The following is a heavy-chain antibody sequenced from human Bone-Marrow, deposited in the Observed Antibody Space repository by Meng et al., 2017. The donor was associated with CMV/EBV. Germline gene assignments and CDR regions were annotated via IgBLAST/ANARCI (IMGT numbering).Heavy chain of an antibody. CDR3: ARVVGYSSSEAAGASPAETPFDY. Sequence: GGSLRLSCAASGFIFSDYSMNWVRQAPGKGLEWVSVIYSGGSTYYADSVKGRFTISRDNSKNTLYLQMNSLRAEDTAVYYCARVVGYSSSEAAGASPAETPFDYWGQGTLVTVSS. CDR1: GFIFSDYS. V-gene: IGHV3-66*02. J-gene: IGHJ4*02. D-gene: IGHD6-6*01. CDR2: IYSGGST.